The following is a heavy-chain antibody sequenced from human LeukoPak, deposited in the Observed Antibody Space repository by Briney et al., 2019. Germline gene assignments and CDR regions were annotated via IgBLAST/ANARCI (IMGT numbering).Heavy chain of an antibody. CDR3: AADLPYSNYGPLDF. D-gene: IGHD4-11*01. CDR2: IVVGSGNT. J-gene: IGHJ4*02. CDR1: GFSFTTSA. Sequence: ASVKVSCKASGFSFTTSAVQWVRQARGQRLEWIGWIVVGSGNTMYSQKFQERVTITRDMSSSTAYLELSSLSSEDTAVYFCAADLPYSNYGPLDFWGQGTLVTVSS. V-gene: IGHV1-58*01.